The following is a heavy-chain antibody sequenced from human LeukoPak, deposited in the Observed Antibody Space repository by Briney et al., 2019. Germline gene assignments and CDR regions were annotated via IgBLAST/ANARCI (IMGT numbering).Heavy chain of an antibody. D-gene: IGHD3-22*01. J-gene: IGHJ4*02. CDR1: GFTFSSYA. Sequence: GGSLRLSCAASGFTFSSYAMHWVRQAPGKGLEWVAVISYDGSNKYYADSVKGRFTISRDNSKNTLYLQMNSLRAEDTAVYYCASELADDSSGYLTQWWGQGTLVTVSS. V-gene: IGHV3-30*04. CDR2: ISYDGSNK. CDR3: ASELADDSSGYLTQW.